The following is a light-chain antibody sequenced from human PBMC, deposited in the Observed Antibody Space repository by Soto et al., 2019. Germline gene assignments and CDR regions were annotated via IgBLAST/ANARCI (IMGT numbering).Light chain of an antibody. J-gene: IGKJ1*01. CDR2: DVS. V-gene: IGKV3-15*01. Sequence: EIIRTQSPVTLSVSPGERVTLSCRASGTVSTNLAWYQQRPGQAPRLLIYDVSTGATGIPARFSGRRSGTEFTLTISSLQSEDFGVYYCQQYNSWPQTFGQGTKVDIK. CDR3: QQYNSWPQT. CDR1: GTVSTN.